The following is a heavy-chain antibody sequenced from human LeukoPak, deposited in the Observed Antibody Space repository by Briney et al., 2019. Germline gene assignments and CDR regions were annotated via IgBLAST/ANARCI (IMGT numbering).Heavy chain of an antibody. Sequence: VASVKVSCKTSGDTFAGYYMHWVRQAPGQGLEWMGWINLNTGGTNFAPKFQGRVTMTRDTSISTAYMELSRLGSDDTAVYYCARGKKDVLRYFDGDYWGQGTLVTVSS. CDR2: INLNTGGT. CDR1: GDTFAGYY. J-gene: IGHJ4*02. V-gene: IGHV1-2*02. D-gene: IGHD3-9*01. CDR3: ARGKKDVLRYFDGDY.